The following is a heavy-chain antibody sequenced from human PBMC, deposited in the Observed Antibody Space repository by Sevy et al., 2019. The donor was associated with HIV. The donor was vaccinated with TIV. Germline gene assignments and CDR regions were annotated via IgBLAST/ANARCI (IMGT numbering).Heavy chain of an antibody. CDR1: GGTFSSYA. V-gene: IGHV1-69*13. Sequence: ASVKVSCKASGGTFSSYAISWVRQAPGQGLEWMGRIIPIFGTANYAQKFQGRVTITADESTSTAYMELSSLRSEDTAVYYCASASSEPIVVVTAIRKGAFDIWGQGTMVTVSS. J-gene: IGHJ3*02. D-gene: IGHD2-21*02. CDR3: ASASSEPIVVVTAIRKGAFDI. CDR2: IIPIFGTA.